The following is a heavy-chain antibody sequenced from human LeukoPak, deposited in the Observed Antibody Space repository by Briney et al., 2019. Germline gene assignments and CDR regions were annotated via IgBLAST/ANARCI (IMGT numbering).Heavy chain of an antibody. J-gene: IGHJ6*03. Sequence: PGGSLRLSCAASGFTFSSYGMHWVRQAPGKGLEWVAFIRYDGSNKYYADSVKGRFTISRDNSKNTLYLQMNSLRAEDTAVYYCAKVGGDYSNLNYYYYMDVWGKGTTVTVSS. CDR3: AKVGGDYSNLNYYYYMDV. V-gene: IGHV3-30*02. CDR2: IRYDGSNK. D-gene: IGHD4-11*01. CDR1: GFTFSSYG.